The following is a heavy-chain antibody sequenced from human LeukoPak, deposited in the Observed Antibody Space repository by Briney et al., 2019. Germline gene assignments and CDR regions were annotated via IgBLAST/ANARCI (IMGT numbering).Heavy chain of an antibody. CDR3: ARGRAYYDILTGRYYYYNMDV. CDR2: IYYSGST. Sequence: SETLSLTCTVSGGSISSSSYYWGWIRQPPGKGLEWIGSIYYSGSTYYNPSLKSRVTISVDTSKNQFSLKLSSVTAADTAVYYCARGRAYYDILTGRYYYYNMDVWGQGTTVTVSS. V-gene: IGHV4-39*07. J-gene: IGHJ6*02. CDR1: GGSISSSSYY. D-gene: IGHD3-9*01.